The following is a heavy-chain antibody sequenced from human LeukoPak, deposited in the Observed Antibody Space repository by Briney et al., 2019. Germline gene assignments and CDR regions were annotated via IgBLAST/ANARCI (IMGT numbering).Heavy chain of an antibody. CDR3: ARGVLTTAFDY. CDR1: GESFSGYF. Sequence: SETLSLTCAVYGESFSGYFWSWIRQPPGKGLEWIGEINHSGYTNYNPSLKSRLTISVDTSKNQFSLKLSSVTAADTAVYYCARGVLTTAFDYWGQGTLVTVSS. V-gene: IGHV4-34*01. D-gene: IGHD4-17*01. CDR2: INHSGYT. J-gene: IGHJ4*02.